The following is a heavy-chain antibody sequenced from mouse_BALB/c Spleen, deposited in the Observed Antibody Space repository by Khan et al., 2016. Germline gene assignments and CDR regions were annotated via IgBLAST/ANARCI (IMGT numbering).Heavy chain of an antibody. V-gene: IGHV14-3*02. CDR2: IDPANGNT. D-gene: IGHD2-4*01. Sequence: IQLVQSGAELVKPGASVKLSCTASGFNIKDTYMHWVKQRPEQGLEWIGRIDPANGNTKYDPKFQGKATITADTSSNTAYLQLSSLTSEDTAVXYYARSPYDYDVGFAYWGQGTLVTVSA. CDR3: ARSPYDYDVGFAY. CDR1: GFNIKDTY. J-gene: IGHJ3*01.